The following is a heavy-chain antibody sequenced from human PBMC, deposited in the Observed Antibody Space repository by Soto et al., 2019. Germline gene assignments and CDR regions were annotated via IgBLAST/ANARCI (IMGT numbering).Heavy chain of an antibody. CDR2: INPDSGGT. D-gene: IGHD6-6*01. J-gene: IGHJ6*02. CDR3: ARDRSSSGGMDV. CDR1: GGTFSRYA. Sequence: KACGGTFSRYAISWVRQAPGQGLEWMGWINPDSGGTNYAQKFQGWVTMTRDTSISTAYMELSRLRSDDTAVYYCARDRSSSGGMDVWGQGTTVTVSS. V-gene: IGHV1-2*04.